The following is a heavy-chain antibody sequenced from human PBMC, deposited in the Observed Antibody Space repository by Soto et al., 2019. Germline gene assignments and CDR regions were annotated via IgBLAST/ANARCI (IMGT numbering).Heavy chain of an antibody. CDR2: IYHSGST. CDR3: AREKCSTSCPMDV. Sequence: SETLSLTCTVSGGSISSGSYYWAWIRQHPGKGLEWIGYIYHSGSTYYNPSLKSRVDISVDRSKNHFSLKLSSVSAADTAVYYCAREKCSTSCPMDVWGQGTTVTVSS. J-gene: IGHJ6*02. CDR1: GGSISSGSYY. D-gene: IGHD2-2*01. V-gene: IGHV4-31*03.